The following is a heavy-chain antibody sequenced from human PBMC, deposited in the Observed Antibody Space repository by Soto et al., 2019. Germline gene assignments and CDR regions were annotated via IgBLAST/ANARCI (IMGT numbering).Heavy chain of an antibody. CDR2: IWYDGSNK. V-gene: IGHV3-33*01. CDR3: ARDRMYSSSWFS. Sequence: QVQLVESGGGVVQPGRSLRLSCAASGFTFSSYGMHWVRQAPGKGLEWVAVIWYDGSNKYYADSVKGRFTISRDNSKNTLYLQMNSLRAEDTAVYYWARDRMYSSSWFSWGQGTLVTVSS. CDR1: GFTFSSYG. J-gene: IGHJ5*02. D-gene: IGHD6-13*01.